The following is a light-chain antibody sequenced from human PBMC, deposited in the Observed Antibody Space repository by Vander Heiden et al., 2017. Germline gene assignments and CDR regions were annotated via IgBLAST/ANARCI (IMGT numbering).Light chain of an antibody. J-gene: IGKJ1*01. Sequence: EIVLTQSPATLSVSPGERATLSCRASQTVSSHLAWYQQKPGQAPRLLIYGASNRYTGVPDRFSGSGSGTEFTLTSSSRQSEDFAVYYLQQYNDWKTFGQGTTVEIK. V-gene: IGKV3-15*01. CDR2: GAS. CDR1: QTVSSH. CDR3: QQYNDWKT.